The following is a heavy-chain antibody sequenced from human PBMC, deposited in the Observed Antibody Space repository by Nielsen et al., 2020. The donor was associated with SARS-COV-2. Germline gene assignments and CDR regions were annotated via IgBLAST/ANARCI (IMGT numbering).Heavy chain of an antibody. Sequence: TLSLTCAVYGGSFSGYYWSWIRQPPGKGLEWIGEINHSGTTNYNPSLKSRVTISVDTSKNQFSLKLSSVTAADTAVYYCAGRPTVYYYYMDVWGKGTTVTVSS. CDR1: GGSFSGYY. CDR3: AGRPTVYYYYMDV. J-gene: IGHJ6*03. V-gene: IGHV4-34*01. D-gene: IGHD4-17*01. CDR2: INHSGTT.